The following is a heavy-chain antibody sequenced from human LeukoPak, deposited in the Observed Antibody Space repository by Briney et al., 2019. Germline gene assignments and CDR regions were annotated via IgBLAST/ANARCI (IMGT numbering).Heavy chain of an antibody. CDR1: GYTFTSYY. Sequence: ASVKVSCKASGYTFTSYYMYWVRQATGQGLEWLGWMHPKSGSTGYAQKVLGRVTMTTNTSISTAYMELSSLRSEDSAVYYCARRAAIPYSYYALDVWGQGTTVIVSS. CDR2: MHPKSGST. D-gene: IGHD2-2*02. CDR3: ARRAAIPYSYYALDV. V-gene: IGHV1-8*02. J-gene: IGHJ6*02.